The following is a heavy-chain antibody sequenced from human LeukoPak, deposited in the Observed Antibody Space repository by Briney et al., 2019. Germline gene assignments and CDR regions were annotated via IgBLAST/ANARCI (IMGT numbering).Heavy chain of an antibody. D-gene: IGHD6-19*01. CDR1: GYTFTGYY. CDR3: ASIPGIAVAAGY. Sequence: ASVKVSCKASGYTFTGYYMHWVRQAPGQGLEWMGWINPNSGGTNYAQKFQGRVTMTRDTSICTAYMELSRLRSDDTAVYYCASIPGIAVAAGYWGQGTLVTVSS. V-gene: IGHV1-2*02. J-gene: IGHJ4*02. CDR2: INPNSGGT.